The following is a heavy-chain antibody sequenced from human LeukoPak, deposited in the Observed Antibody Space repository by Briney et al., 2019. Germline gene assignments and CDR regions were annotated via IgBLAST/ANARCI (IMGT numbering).Heavy chain of an antibody. V-gene: IGHV3-73*01. CDR3: TREETRRWLQYWYYYYVDV. D-gene: IGHD5-24*01. CDR1: GFTFSGSA. J-gene: IGHJ6*03. Sequence: PGRSLRLSCAASGFTFSGSAMHWVRQASGKGLEWVGRIRSKANSYATAYAASVKGRFTISRDDSKNTAYLQMNSLKTEDTAVYYCTREETRRWLQYWYYYYVDVWGKGTTVTVSS. CDR2: IRSKANSYAT.